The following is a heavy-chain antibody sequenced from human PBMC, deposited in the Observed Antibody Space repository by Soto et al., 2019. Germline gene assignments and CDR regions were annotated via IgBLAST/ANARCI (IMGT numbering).Heavy chain of an antibody. Sequence: EVQLLESGGGLAQPGGSLRLSCAASGFTFSSSPMSWVRQAPGQGLEWVSGIVASGGITYYADSVKGRFTISRDNSKNTLYLQMNSLRAEDTAVYYCAKNSAATISVGYDYWGQGTLVTVSS. CDR2: IVASGGIT. CDR3: AKNSAATISVGYDY. D-gene: IGHD5-12*01. V-gene: IGHV3-23*01. CDR1: GFTFSSSP. J-gene: IGHJ4*02.